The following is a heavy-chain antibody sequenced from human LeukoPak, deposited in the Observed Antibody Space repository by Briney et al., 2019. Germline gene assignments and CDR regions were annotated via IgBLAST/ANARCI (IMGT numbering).Heavy chain of an antibody. CDR3: ARGHYDILTGYFY. D-gene: IGHD3-9*01. J-gene: IGHJ4*02. V-gene: IGHV1-2*02. CDR1: GYTFTGYY. CDR2: INPNSGGT. Sequence: GASVKVSCKASGYTFTGYYMHWVRQAPGQGLEWMGWINPNSGGTNYAQKFQGRVTMTRDTSINTAYMELSRLRSDDTAVYYCARGHYDILTGYFYWGQGTLVTVSS.